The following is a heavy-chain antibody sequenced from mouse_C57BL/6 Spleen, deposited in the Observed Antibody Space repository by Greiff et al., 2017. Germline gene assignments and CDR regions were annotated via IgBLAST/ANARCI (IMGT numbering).Heavy chain of an antibody. J-gene: IGHJ3*01. D-gene: IGHD2-1*01. CDR1: GYTFTEYT. CDR3: ARHEREGHYGNPWWFAY. V-gene: IGHV1-62-2*01. Sequence: VQLQQSGAELVKPGASVKLSCKASGYTFTEYTIHWVKQRSGQGLEWIGWFYPGRGSIKYNEKFKDKATLTADKSSSTVYMELSRLTSEDSAVYFCARHEREGHYGNPWWFAYWGQGTLVTVSA. CDR2: FYPGRGSI.